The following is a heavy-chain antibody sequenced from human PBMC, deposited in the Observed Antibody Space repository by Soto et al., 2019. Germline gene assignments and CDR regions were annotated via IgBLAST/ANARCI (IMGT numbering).Heavy chain of an antibody. CDR1: GFTFNTYV. CDR3: ARNSGYDFWSGYLY. J-gene: IGHJ4*02. V-gene: IGHV3-23*01. D-gene: IGHD3-3*01. Sequence: GSLRLSCAASGFTFNTYVMTWVRQAPGKGLEWLSSISGSGVTTKYADSVKGRFTLSRDNSKNSLYLQMNSLSADDTAVYYCARNSGYDFWSGYLYWGQGSLVTVSS. CDR2: ISGSGVTT.